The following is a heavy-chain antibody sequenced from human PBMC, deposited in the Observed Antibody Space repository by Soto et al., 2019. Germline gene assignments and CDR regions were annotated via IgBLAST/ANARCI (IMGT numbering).Heavy chain of an antibody. CDR2: ISGSGGST. Sequence: PGGSLRLSCAASGFXFSSYAMSWVRQAPEKKLEWVSAISGSGGSTYYADSVKGRFTISRDNSKNTLYLQMNSLRAEDTAVYYRAKENQRFGESLYYFDYWGQGT. CDR3: AKENQRFGESLYYFDY. V-gene: IGHV3-23*01. J-gene: IGHJ4*02. CDR1: GFXFSSYA. D-gene: IGHD3-10*01.